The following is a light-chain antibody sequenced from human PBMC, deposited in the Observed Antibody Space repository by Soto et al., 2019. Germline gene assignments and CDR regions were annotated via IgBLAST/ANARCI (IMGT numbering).Light chain of an antibody. CDR3: QHYNSYWT. J-gene: IGKJ1*01. CDR2: DAS. V-gene: IGKV1-5*01. CDR1: QSISDG. Sequence: IRLTKGPSALCAPGGDRGTWTSRASQSISDGLAWYQQKPGKAPKLLIYDASSLESGVPSRFSGSGSGAEFTLTIISLQPDDFATYYCQHYNSYWTFGQGTKV.